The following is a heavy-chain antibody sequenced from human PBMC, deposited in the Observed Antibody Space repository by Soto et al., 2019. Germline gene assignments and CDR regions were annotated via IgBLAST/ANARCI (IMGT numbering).Heavy chain of an antibody. CDR3: ARGADYGDYFDY. CDR2: ISSSGSTI. V-gene: IGHV3-48*03. Sequence: TGGSLRLSCAASGFTFSSYEMNWVRQAPGKGLEWVSYISSSGSTIYYADSVKGRFTISRDNAKNSLYLQMNSLRAEDTAVYYCARGADYGDYFDYWGQGTLVTVSS. J-gene: IGHJ4*02. CDR1: GFTFSSYE. D-gene: IGHD4-17*01.